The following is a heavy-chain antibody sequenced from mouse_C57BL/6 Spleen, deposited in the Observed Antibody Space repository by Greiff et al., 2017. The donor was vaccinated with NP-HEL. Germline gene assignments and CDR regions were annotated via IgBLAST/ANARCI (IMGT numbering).Heavy chain of an antibody. D-gene: IGHD2-4*01. Sequence: VQLQQSGPGLVQPSQSLSITCTVSGFSLTSYGVHWVRQSPGKGLEWLGVIWSGGSTDYNAAFISRLSISKDNSKSQVFFKMNSLQADDTAIYYCARDYDYDERDYYAMDYWGQGTSVTVSS. CDR3: ARDYDYDERDYYAMDY. CDR2: IWSGGST. CDR1: GFSLTSYG. V-gene: IGHV2-2*01. J-gene: IGHJ4*01.